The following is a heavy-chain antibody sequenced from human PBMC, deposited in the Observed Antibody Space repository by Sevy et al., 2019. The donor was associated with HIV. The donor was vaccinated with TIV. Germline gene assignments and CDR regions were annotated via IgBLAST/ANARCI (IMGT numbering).Heavy chain of an antibody. V-gene: IGHV3-30*04. D-gene: IGHD3-10*01. CDR1: GFAFNSYA. CDR2: ISYDERNK. Sequence: GGSLRLSCAASGFAFNSYAVHWVRQAPGKGLEWLAVISYDERNKFYADSVRGRFSISRDNSKNTLYLQMNSIRSEDTAVYYCAREEYYGSGTSPLDSWGQGTLVTVSS. CDR3: AREEYYGSGTSPLDS. J-gene: IGHJ4*02.